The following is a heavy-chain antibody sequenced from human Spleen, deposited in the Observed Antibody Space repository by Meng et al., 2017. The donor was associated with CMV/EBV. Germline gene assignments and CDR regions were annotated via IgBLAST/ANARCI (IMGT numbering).Heavy chain of an antibody. V-gene: IGHV3-13*01. D-gene: IGHD4-23*01. J-gene: IGHJ4*02. CDR3: ARGLTMVVPTWGY. CDR2: IGTAGDT. Sequence: GESLKISCAASGFTFSSYDMHWVRQATGKGLEWVSAIGTAGDTYYPGSVKGRFTISRENAKNSLYLQMNSLRAGDTAVYYCARGLTMVVPTWGYWGQGTLVTVSS. CDR1: GFTFSSYD.